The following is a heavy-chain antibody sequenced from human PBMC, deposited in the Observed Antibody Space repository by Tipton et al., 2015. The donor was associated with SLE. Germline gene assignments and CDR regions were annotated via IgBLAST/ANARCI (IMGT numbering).Heavy chain of an antibody. V-gene: IGHV3-7*01. CDR1: GFTFSSYW. J-gene: IGHJ4*02. Sequence: SLRLSCAASGFTFSSYWMSWVRQAPGKGLEWVANIKQDGSEKYYVDSVKGRFTISRDNAKNSLYLQMNSLRAEDTAVYYCARDDYGDYEGLGPNWGQGTLVTVSS. CDR2: IKQDGSEK. D-gene: IGHD4-17*01. CDR3: ARDDYGDYEGLGPN.